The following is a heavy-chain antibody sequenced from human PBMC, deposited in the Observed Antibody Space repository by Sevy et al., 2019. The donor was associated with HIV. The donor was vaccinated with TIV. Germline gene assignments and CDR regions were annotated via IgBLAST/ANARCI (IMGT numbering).Heavy chain of an antibody. J-gene: IGHJ5*02. CDR1: GFTFSGSA. D-gene: IGHD2-15*01. Sequence: GESLKIYCAASGFTFSGSAMHWVRQASGKGLEWVGRIRSKANSYATAYAASVKGRFTISRDDSKNTAYLQMNSLKTEDTAVYYCTRLPLSCSGGSCHGTWGQGTLVTVSS. CDR2: IRSKANSYAT. V-gene: IGHV3-73*01. CDR3: TRLPLSCSGGSCHGT.